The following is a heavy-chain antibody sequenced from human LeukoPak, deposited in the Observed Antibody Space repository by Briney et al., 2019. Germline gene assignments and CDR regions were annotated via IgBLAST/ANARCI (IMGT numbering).Heavy chain of an antibody. J-gene: IGHJ3*02. CDR3: AREPVYSSSWYRQPAFDI. Sequence: SETLSLTCTVSGGSISSYYWSWLRQPPGKGLEWIGYIYYSGSTNYNPSLKSRVTISVDTSKNQFSLKLSSVTAADTAVYYCAREPVYSSSWYRQPAFDIWGQGTMVTVSS. D-gene: IGHD6-13*01. CDR1: GGSISSYY. CDR2: IYYSGST. V-gene: IGHV4-59*01.